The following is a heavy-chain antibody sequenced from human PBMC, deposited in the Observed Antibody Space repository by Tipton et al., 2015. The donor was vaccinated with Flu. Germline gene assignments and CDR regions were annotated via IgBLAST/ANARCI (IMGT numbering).Heavy chain of an antibody. CDR2: IFNDAYT. J-gene: IGHJ5*02. D-gene: IGHD2-21*02. V-gene: IGHV4-31*03. CDR1: GVSMSRDGYY. CDR3: ARWARATPYCGADCFST. Sequence: LRLSCTVSGVSMSRDGYYWGWVRQLPGKGLQWIGFIFNDAYTYYSPSFESRITILMDTSKNQFSLEMTSMTDADTAVYYCARWARATPYCGADCFSTWGQGMLVTVSS.